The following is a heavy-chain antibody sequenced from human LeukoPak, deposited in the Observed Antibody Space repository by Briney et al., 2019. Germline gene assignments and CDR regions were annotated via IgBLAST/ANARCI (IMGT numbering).Heavy chain of an antibody. J-gene: IGHJ6*02. D-gene: IGHD2-2*01. CDR3: ARVRGYCSSTSCYYYYGMDV. Sequence: ASVKVSCKASGYTFTGYYMHRVRQAPGQGLEWMGWINPNSGGTNYAQKFQGRVTMTRDTSISTAYMELSRLRSDDTAVYYCARVRGYCSSTSCYYYYGMDVWGQGTTVTVSS. CDR2: INPNSGGT. V-gene: IGHV1-2*02. CDR1: GYTFTGYY.